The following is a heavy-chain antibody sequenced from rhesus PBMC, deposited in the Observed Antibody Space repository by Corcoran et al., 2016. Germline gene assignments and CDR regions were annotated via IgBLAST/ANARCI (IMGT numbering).Heavy chain of an antibody. D-gene: IGHD3-9*01. CDR3: ATGTRNAFDF. CDR2: INTGGGST. J-gene: IGHJ3*01. V-gene: IGHV3-8*01. CDR1: GFTFGSYG. Sequence: EVQLVESGGGLVQPGGSLRLSCAASGFTFGSYGMHWARQGPGKGLEWVSAINTGGGSTWYTDSVKGRFTISRANAKNTLYLQMDSLRAEDTAVYYCATGTRNAFDFWGQGLRVTVSS.